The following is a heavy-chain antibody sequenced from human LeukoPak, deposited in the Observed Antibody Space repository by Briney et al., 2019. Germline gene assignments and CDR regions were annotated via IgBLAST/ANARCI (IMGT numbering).Heavy chain of an antibody. CDR1: GGSFSGYY. V-gene: IGHV4-34*01. J-gene: IGHJ4*02. CDR2: INHSGSA. CDR3: ARRGNLWSGYYSRGYYFDY. D-gene: IGHD3-3*01. Sequence: PSETLSLTCAVYGGSFSGYYWSWIRQPPGKGLEWIGEINHSGSANYNPSLKSRVTISVDTSKNQFSLKLSSVTAADTAVYYCARRGNLWSGYYSRGYYFDYWGQGTLVTVSS.